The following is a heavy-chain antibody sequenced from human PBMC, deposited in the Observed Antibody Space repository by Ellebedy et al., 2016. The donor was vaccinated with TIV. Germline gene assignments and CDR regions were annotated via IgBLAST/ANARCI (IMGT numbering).Heavy chain of an antibody. V-gene: IGHV3-23*01. CDR3: TRNPTEYFGSGSYPFDY. Sequence: PGGSLRLSCAASGFTFRSYAMSWVRQAPGNGLEWVSAISGSGGDTFYADSVKSRFTVSIDNSKNTLYLQMNNLRAEDTAVYYCTRNPTEYFGSGSYPFDYWGQGTLVAVSS. D-gene: IGHD3-10*01. J-gene: IGHJ4*02. CDR2: ISGSGGDT. CDR1: GFTFRSYA.